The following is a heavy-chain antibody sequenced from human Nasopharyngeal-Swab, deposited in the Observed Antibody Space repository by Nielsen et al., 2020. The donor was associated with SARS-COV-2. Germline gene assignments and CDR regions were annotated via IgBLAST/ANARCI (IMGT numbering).Heavy chain of an antibody. J-gene: IGHJ4*02. Sequence: GESLKISCAASGFTFSNYAMHWVRQAPGKGLAWVSIISYDGGNKNYADSVKGRFTTSRDNSKNTLYLQMDSLRPEDTAVYYCTTEWELEWIQHVEWGQGTLVTVSS. CDR2: ISYDGGNK. D-gene: IGHD1-26*01. V-gene: IGHV3-30-3*01. CDR1: GFTFSNYA. CDR3: TTEWELEWIQHVE.